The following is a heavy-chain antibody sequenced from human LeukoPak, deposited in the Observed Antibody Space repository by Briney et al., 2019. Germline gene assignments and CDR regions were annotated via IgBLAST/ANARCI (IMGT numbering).Heavy chain of an antibody. D-gene: IGHD6-19*01. J-gene: IGHJ4*02. CDR1: VFPSSSYA. CDR2: VSSSDDNT. Sequence: VGCLRLSRVASVFPSSSYAMSSVCHAPGRGLEWVASVSSSDDNTYSADSVKGRLTISRHKSMRTVFLHMNNSRAQDTTVYYCAKDGPGSGWPDLDHWGQGSLVTVSS. V-gene: IGHV3-23*01. CDR3: AKDGPGSGWPDLDH.